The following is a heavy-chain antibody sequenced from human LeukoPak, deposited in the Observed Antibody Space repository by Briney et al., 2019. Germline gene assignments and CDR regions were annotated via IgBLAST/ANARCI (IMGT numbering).Heavy chain of an antibody. CDR3: AGDNSVRDEAWWFNP. Sequence: ASVKVSCKASGYTFTSYDINWVRQATGQGLEWMGWMNPNSGNTGYAQKFQGRVTITRNTSISTAYMELSSLRSEDTAVYYCAGDNSVRDEAWWFNPWGQGTLVTVSS. D-gene: IGHD5-24*01. J-gene: IGHJ5*02. V-gene: IGHV1-8*03. CDR1: GYTFTSYD. CDR2: MNPNSGNT.